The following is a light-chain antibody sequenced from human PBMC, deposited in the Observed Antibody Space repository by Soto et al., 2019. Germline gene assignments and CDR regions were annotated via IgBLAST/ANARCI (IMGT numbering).Light chain of an antibody. V-gene: IGKV3-15*01. CDR3: QQYDKLPST. CDR2: SAS. CDR1: QTVSNN. Sequence: DIVMTQSPATLSASPGDRVTLSCRASQTVSNNLAWYQQKPGQAPRLLISSASNMDTGVPSRFTGSGSGTDFSLTISSLQSEDFAAYYCQQYDKLPSTFGQGTKVEI. J-gene: IGKJ1*01.